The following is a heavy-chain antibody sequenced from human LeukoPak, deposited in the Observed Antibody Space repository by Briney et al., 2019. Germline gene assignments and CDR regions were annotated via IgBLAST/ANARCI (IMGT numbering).Heavy chain of an antibody. V-gene: IGHV4-39*01. J-gene: IGHJ4*02. CDR3: VRIDGGIYLGPFDY. CDR1: GGSISSSAYF. D-gene: IGHD1-26*01. CDR2: ISYSGST. Sequence: PSETLSLTCTVFGGSISSSAYFWGWIRQPPGKGLEWIGSISYSGSTYYNPSLKSRVTISVDTSKNQFSLKLSSVTAADTAVYYCVRIDGGIYLGPFDYWGQGTLVTVSS.